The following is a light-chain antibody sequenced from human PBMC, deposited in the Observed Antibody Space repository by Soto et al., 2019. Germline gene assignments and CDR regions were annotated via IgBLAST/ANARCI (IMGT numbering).Light chain of an antibody. CDR2: EGS. Sequence: QSALTQPPSASGSPGQSVTISCTGMSSDVGGYNYVSWYQQHPGKAPKLMIYEGSKRPSGVPNRFSGSKSGNTASLTVSGLQAEDEADYYCRSYAGSNSVVFGGGTQLTVL. J-gene: IGLJ2*01. CDR1: SSDVGGYNY. CDR3: RSYAGSNSVV. V-gene: IGLV2-8*01.